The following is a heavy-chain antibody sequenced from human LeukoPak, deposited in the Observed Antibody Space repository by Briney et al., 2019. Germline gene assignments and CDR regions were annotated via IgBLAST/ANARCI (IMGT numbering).Heavy chain of an antibody. Sequence: GGSLRLSCAASGFTVSSNYMSWVRQAPGKGLEWVSVIYSGGSTYYADSVKGRFTISRDNSKNTLYLQMNSLRAEDTAVYYCAKGMATYGSGTLFDYWGQGTLVTVSS. CDR3: AKGMATYGSGTLFDY. V-gene: IGHV3-66*01. D-gene: IGHD3-10*01. CDR1: GFTVSSNY. J-gene: IGHJ4*02. CDR2: IYSGGST.